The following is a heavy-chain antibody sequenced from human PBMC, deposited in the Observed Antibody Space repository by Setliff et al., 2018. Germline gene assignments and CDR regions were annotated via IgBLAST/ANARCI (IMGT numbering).Heavy chain of an antibody. CDR3: ARSFSRREKFLLDY. CDR1: GGSISSSSYY. CDR2: IYYSGST. Sequence: LSLTCTVSGGSISSSSYYWGWIRQPPGKGLEWIGSIYYSGSTYYNPSLKSRVTMSVDTSKNQFSLKLNSVTAADMAVYYCARSFSRREKFLLDYWGQGALVTVSS. V-gene: IGHV4-39*07. J-gene: IGHJ4*02.